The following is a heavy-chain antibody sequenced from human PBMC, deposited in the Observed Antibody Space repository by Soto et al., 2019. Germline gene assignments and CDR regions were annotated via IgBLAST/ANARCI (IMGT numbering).Heavy chain of an antibody. CDR1: GGTFSSNT. CDR3: ARPLDEAAAGTANYYYGMDV. J-gene: IGHJ6*02. CDR2: IIPILGIA. V-gene: IGHV1-69*02. Sequence: GASVKVSCKASGGTFSSNTISWVRQAPRQGLEWMGRIIPILGIANYAQKFQGRVTITADKSTSTAYMELSSLRSEDTAVYYCARPLDEAAAGTANYYYGMDVWGQGTTVTVSS. D-gene: IGHD6-13*01.